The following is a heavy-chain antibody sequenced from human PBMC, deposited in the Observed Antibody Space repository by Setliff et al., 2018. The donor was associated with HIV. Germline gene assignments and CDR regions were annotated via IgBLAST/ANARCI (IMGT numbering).Heavy chain of an antibody. J-gene: IGHJ4*02. Sequence: ASETLSLTCAVYGGSFSDHYWTWIRQPPGEGLEWIGEINQSGISNFNPSLKSRVTMPIDTPKNQFSLKLSSVTAADTAVYFCARGGGFWSGQLDYWGQGTLVTVSS. CDR1: GGSFSDHY. D-gene: IGHD3-3*01. V-gene: IGHV4-34*01. CDR2: INQSGIS. CDR3: ARGGGFWSGQLDY.